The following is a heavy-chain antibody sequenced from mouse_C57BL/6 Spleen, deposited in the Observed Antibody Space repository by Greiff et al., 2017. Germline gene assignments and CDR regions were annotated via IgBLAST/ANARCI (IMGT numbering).Heavy chain of an antibody. CDR2: IFPGNSDT. CDR3: TRGDGYYQAWFAY. V-gene: IGHV1-5*01. D-gene: IGHD2-3*01. J-gene: IGHJ3*01. CDR1: GYTFTSYW. Sequence: VQLKESGTVLARPGASVKMSCKTSGYTFTSYWMHWVKQRPGQGLAWIGAIFPGNSDTSYNQKFKGKAKLPAVFSASTAYLELSSLTNEDAAVYYCTRGDGYYQAWFAYWGQGSLVTVSA.